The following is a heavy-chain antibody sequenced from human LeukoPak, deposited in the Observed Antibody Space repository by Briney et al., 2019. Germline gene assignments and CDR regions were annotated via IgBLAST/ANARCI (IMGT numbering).Heavy chain of an antibody. D-gene: IGHD6-19*01. CDR2: INHSGST. CDR3: ARAKSAVAGTYYMDV. V-gene: IGHV4-34*01. Sequence: PSETLSLTCAVYGGSFSGYYWSWIRQPPGKGLEWIGEINHSGSTNYNPSLKSRVTISVDTSRNQFSLKLSSVTAADTAVCYCARAKSAVAGTYYMDVWGKGTTVTVSS. J-gene: IGHJ6*03. CDR1: GGSFSGYY.